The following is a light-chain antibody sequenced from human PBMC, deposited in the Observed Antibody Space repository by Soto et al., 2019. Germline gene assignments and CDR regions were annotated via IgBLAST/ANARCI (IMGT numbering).Light chain of an antibody. CDR1: QGIRND. Sequence: TQYPSSLSASVGARVTITCRASQGIRNDLGWYQQKPGKAPKILIYAASSLQSGVPSRFSGSGSGTDFTLTISSLQPEDFATYYCQHSYRTPITFGQGTRLEIK. CDR3: QHSYRTPIT. CDR2: AAS. V-gene: IGKV1-39*01. J-gene: IGKJ5*01.